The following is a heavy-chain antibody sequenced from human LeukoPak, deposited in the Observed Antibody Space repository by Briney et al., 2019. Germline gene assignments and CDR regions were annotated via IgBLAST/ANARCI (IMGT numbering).Heavy chain of an antibody. CDR3: VRDGGVSGYDLLDY. CDR2: ISSSSSYI. CDR1: GFTFSSYS. D-gene: IGHD5-12*01. J-gene: IGHJ4*02. Sequence: GGSLRLSCAASGFTFSSYSMNWVRQAPGKGLEWVSSISSSSSYIYYADSVKGRFTISRDNAKNSLSLQMNSLRAEDTAVYYCVRDGGVSGYDLLDYWGQGTLVTVSS. V-gene: IGHV3-21*01.